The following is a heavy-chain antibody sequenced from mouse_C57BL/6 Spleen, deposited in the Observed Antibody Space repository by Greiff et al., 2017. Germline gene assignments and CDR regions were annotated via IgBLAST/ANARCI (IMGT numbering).Heavy chain of an antibody. D-gene: IGHD3-1*01. CDR3: ARSGYCGCSYWYFDV. CDR2: IYPGDGDT. J-gene: IGHJ1*03. Sequence: VQLQQSGPERVKPGASVKISGKASGYAFSSSWMNWVKQRPGKGLGWIGRIYPGDGDTNYNGKFKGKATLIADKSSSTAFMTLSILTSAVSAVYFGARSGYCGCSYWYFDVWGTGTAVTVSS. V-gene: IGHV1-82*01. CDR1: GYAFSSSW.